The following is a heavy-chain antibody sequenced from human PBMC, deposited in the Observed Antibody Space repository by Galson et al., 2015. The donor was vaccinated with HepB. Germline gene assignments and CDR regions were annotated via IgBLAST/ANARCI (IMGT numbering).Heavy chain of an antibody. D-gene: IGHD4-17*01. V-gene: IGHV1-3*01. CDR2: INAGNGNT. CDR1: GYTFTSYA. J-gene: IGHJ5*02. CDR3: ARDYGDYVENNWFDP. Sequence: CKASGYTFTSYAMHWVRQAPGQRLEWMGWINAGNGNTKYSQKFQGRVTITRDTSASTAYMELSSLRSEDTAVYYCARDYGDYVENNWFDPWGQGTLVTVSS.